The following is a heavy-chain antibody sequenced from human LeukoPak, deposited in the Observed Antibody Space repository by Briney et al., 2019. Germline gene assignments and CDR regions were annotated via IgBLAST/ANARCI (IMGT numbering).Heavy chain of an antibody. CDR3: AKEVVPAAIGFGNWIDP. D-gene: IGHD2-2*02. CDR1: GFTFSSYG. Sequence: GGSLRLSCAASGFTFSSYGMHWVRQAPGKGLEWVAFIRYDGSNKYYADSVKGRFTISRDNSKNTLYLQMNSLRAEDTAVYYCAKEVVPAAIGFGNWIDPWGQGTLVTVSS. V-gene: IGHV3-30*02. CDR2: IRYDGSNK. J-gene: IGHJ5*02.